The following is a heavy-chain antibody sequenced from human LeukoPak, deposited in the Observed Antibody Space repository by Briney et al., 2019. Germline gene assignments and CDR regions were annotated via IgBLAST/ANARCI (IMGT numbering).Heavy chain of an antibody. CDR1: GFTFSGYA. CDR3: AGCSGGSCYSRGKYGVDV. V-gene: IGHV3-23*01. Sequence: PGGSLRLSCATSGFTFSGYAMNWVRQAPGKGLECVSFISTSGDFTYYAASVKGRFTVSRDNSKNTLYLQMNSLRADDTAVYYCAGCSGGSCYSRGKYGVDVWGQGTTVIVSS. CDR2: ISTSGDFT. D-gene: IGHD2-15*01. J-gene: IGHJ6*02.